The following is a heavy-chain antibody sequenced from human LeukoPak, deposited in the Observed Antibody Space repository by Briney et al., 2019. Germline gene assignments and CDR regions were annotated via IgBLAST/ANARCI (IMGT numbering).Heavy chain of an antibody. Sequence: SETLSLTCAVYGGSFSGYYWSWIRQPPGKGLEWIGEINHSGSTNYNPSLKSRVTISVDTSKNQFSLKLSSVTAADTAVYYCARGGYGDYYYYGMDVWGKGTTVTVSS. J-gene: IGHJ6*04. CDR2: INHSGST. CDR3: ARGGYGDYYYYGMDV. V-gene: IGHV4-34*01. CDR1: GGSFSGYY. D-gene: IGHD4-17*01.